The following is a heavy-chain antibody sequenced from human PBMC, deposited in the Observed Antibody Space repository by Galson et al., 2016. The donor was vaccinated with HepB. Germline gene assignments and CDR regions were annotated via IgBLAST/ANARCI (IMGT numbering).Heavy chain of an antibody. J-gene: IGHJ6*02. V-gene: IGHV3-23*01. CDR1: GFTFSSYA. CDR3: AKIATLGGSSNYYDYYGMDV. CDR2: ITGSGDST. Sequence: SLRLSCAVPGFTFSSYAMSWFRQAPGKGLEWVSSITGSGDSTYSADSVKGRFTISRDNSKNTLFLQMNSLRAEDTAIYYCAKIATLGGSSNYYDYYGMDVWGQGTTVTVSS. D-gene: IGHD1-26*01.